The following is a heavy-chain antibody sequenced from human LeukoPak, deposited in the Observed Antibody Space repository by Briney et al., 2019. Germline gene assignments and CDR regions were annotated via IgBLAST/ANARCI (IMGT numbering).Heavy chain of an antibody. CDR2: IYHSGTT. Sequence: PSETLSLTCSVSNYSISRTYHWGWIRQPPGKGLEWIGTIYHSGTTYYSPSLKSRVTISIHTSKNQFSLRLTSVTAADTAVYYCATMMYGSGNYYNSGYWGQGTLVTVSS. CDR3: ATMMYGSGNYYNSGY. CDR1: NYSISRTYH. J-gene: IGHJ4*02. V-gene: IGHV4-38-2*02. D-gene: IGHD3-10*01.